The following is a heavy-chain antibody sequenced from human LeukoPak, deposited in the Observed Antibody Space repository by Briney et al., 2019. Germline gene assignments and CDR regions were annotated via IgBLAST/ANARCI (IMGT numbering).Heavy chain of an antibody. J-gene: IGHJ4*02. CDR1: GDSISSYY. CDR3: ARFSSQLLKTGGFDS. CDR2: IFDSGNS. V-gene: IGHV4-59*01. D-gene: IGHD1-26*01. Sequence: SETLSLTCTVSGDSISSYYWSWIRQPPGKGLEWIGYIFDSGNSKYNPSLESRVIISVDTSKDQLSLKLTSVTAADTAVYYCARFSSQLLKTGGFDSWGQGTLVTVFS.